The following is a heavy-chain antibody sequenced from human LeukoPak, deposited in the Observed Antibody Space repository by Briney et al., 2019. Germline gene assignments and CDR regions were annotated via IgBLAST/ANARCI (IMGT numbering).Heavy chain of an antibody. CDR1: GYTFTSNY. Sequence: GASVKLSCKASGYTFTSNYIHWVRQAPGQGLEWMGMIYPRDGSTSYAQKFQGRVTVTRDTSTSTVHMELSGLRSEDTAVYYCAGDQEGFDYWGQGTLVTVSS. V-gene: IGHV1-46*01. CDR2: IYPRDGST. CDR3: AGDQEGFDY. J-gene: IGHJ4*02.